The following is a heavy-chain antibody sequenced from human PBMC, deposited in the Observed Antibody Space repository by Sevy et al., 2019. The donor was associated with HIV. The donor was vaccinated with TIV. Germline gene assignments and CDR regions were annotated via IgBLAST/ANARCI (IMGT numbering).Heavy chain of an antibody. CDR1: GLTFSDYY. Sequence: GGSLRLSCSASGLTFSDYYMTWIRQAPGKGLECISYISNSGNTVYYADSVKGRFTVSGDNAKKSLYLQLNSLRDEDTAVYYCARDNYCISGDGCYGYGLDVWGQGTTVTV. V-gene: IGHV3-11*01. D-gene: IGHD2-2*01. CDR2: ISNSGNTV. CDR3: ARDNYCISGDGCYGYGLDV. J-gene: IGHJ6*02.